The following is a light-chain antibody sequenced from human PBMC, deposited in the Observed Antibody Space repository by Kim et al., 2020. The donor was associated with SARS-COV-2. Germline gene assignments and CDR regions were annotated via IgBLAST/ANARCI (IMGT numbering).Light chain of an antibody. J-gene: IGLJ2*01. Sequence: SYELTQPLSVSVAPGQTARIPCGGDIVDRSVHWYQQKPGQAPVLLIYRENNRPSGIPERFSGSDSGNTATLTISGAQDGDEADYYCQVWDTRTVPFGGGTQLTVL. CDR3: QVWDTRTVP. V-gene: IGLV3-9*02. CDR1: IVDRS. CDR2: REN.